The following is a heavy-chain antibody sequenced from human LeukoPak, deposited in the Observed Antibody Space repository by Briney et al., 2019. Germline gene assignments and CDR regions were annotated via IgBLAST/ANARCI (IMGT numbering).Heavy chain of an antibody. CDR2: INHNGGT. J-gene: IGHJ6*02. CDR1: GGSFSGYY. V-gene: IGHV4-34*01. CDR3: ARVGVVVAATSARYGVDV. D-gene: IGHD2-15*01. Sequence: PSETLSLTCAVYGGSFSGYYWSWIRQPPGKGLEWIGEINHNGGTNYNPSLKSRVTISVDTSKNQFSLKLSSVTAADTAVYYCARVGVVVAATSARYGVDVWGQGTTVTVSS.